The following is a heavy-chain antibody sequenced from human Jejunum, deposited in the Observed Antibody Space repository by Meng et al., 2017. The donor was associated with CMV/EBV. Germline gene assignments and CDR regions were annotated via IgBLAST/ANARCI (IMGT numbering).Heavy chain of an antibody. CDR1: VGPISGTY. CDR3: ERECVGEAYDCQWNYWFDP. D-gene: IGHD3-16*01. Sequence: LHEGGTGVEVYPPPTVVPCSGSVGPISGTYLGWVRQPGGKRLELIGRFQPGGTTNYNPYLENRITVLVVSSKNQFFLKLTSVTAAETAIYSWERECVGEAYDCQWNYWFDPWGRGTLVTVSS. V-gene: IGHV4-4*07. CDR2: FQPGGTT. J-gene: IGHJ5*02.